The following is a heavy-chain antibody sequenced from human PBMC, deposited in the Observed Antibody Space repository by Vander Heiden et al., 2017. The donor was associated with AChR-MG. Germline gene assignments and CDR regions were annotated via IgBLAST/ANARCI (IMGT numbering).Heavy chain of an antibody. CDR2: IYYSGST. V-gene: IGHV4-39*01. CDR3: ARLRPTGASSGLDY. CDR1: GGSISSSSYY. Sequence: QLQLQESGPGLVKPSETLSLTCTVPGGSISSSSYYWGWIRQPPGKGLEWIGSIYYSGSTYYNPSLKSRVTISVDTSKNQFSLKLSSVTAADTAVYYCARLRPTGASSGLDYWGQGTLVTVSS. J-gene: IGHJ4*02. D-gene: IGHD3-22*01.